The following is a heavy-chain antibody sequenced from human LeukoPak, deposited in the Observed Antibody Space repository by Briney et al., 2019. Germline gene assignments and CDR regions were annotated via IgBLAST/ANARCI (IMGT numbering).Heavy chain of an antibody. D-gene: IGHD2-2*01. V-gene: IGHV5-51*01. J-gene: IGHJ4*02. CDR2: IYPGDSDT. Sequence: GESLQISCKSSGYRFTSYWIGWGRQMPGKGLEWMGIIYPGDSDTRYSPSFQGQVTISADKSISTAYLQWSSLKASDTAMYYCARRTEPFDYWGQGTLVTVSS. CDR1: GYRFTSYW. CDR3: ARRTEPFDY.